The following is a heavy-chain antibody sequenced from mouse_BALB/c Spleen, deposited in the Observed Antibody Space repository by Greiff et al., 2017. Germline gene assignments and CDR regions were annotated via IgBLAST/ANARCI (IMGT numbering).Heavy chain of an antibody. J-gene: IGHJ4*01. D-gene: IGHD2-1*01. V-gene: IGHV5-17*02. CDR3: ARNRGNYLYAMDY. Sequence: EVHLVESGGGLVQPGGSRKLSCAASGFTFSSFGMHWVRQAPEKGLEWVAYISSGSSTIYYADTVKGRFTISRDNPKNTLFLQMTSLRSEDTAMYDCARNRGNYLYAMDYWGQGTSVTVSS. CDR1: GFTFSSFG. CDR2: ISSGSSTI.